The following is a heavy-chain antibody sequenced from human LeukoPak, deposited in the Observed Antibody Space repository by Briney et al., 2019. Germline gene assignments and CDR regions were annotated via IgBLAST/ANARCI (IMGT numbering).Heavy chain of an antibody. CDR2: IYYSGST. Sequence: SETLSLTCTVSGGSISSYYWSWIRQPPGKGLEWIGYIYYSGSTYYNPSLKSRVTISVDTSKNQFSLKLSSVTAADTAVYYCARDLAYYDSSGYFDYWGQGTLVTVSS. D-gene: IGHD3-22*01. V-gene: IGHV4-59*12. J-gene: IGHJ4*02. CDR3: ARDLAYYDSSGYFDY. CDR1: GGSISSYY.